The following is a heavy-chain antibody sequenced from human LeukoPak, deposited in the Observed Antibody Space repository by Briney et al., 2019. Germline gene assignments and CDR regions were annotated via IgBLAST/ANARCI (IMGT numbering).Heavy chain of an antibody. CDR2: FYSGGST. V-gene: IGHV3-53*01. CDR3: AGSSAYSYYFDY. J-gene: IGHJ4*02. D-gene: IGHD3-22*01. Sequence: GGSLRLSCAASGFTVSSNYMTWVRQAPGKGLEWVSVFYSGGSTYYADSVKGRFTISRDNSKNTLYFQMNSLRAEDTAVYYCAGSSAYSYYFDYWGQGTLVAVSS. CDR1: GFTVSSNY.